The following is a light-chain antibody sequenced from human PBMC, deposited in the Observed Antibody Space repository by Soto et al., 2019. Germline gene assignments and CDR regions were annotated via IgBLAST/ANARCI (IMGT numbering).Light chain of an antibody. V-gene: IGKV2-28*01. J-gene: IGKJ5*01. CDR2: LGS. CDR3: MQALQTPLT. Sequence: EIVMTQSPLSLSVTPGESASISCRSSQSLLHSNGNSYFDWYLQKPGQPPQLLIYLGSNRASGVXDXXSGSGSGTDFTLKISRVEAEDVGVYYCMQALQTPLTFGQGTRLEIK. CDR1: QSLLHSNGNSY.